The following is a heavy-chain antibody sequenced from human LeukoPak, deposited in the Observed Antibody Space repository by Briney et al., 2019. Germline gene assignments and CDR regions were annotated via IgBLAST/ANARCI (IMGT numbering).Heavy chain of an antibody. CDR3: ARGFTIFGVVNDAFDI. J-gene: IGHJ3*02. Sequence: GGSLRLSCAASEFTFSSYWMHWVRQAPGKGLVWVSRINSEGSSTSYADSVKGRFTISRDNAKNTLYLQMNSLRAEDTAVYYCARGFTIFGVVNDAFDIWGQGTMVTVSS. V-gene: IGHV3-74*01. CDR2: INSEGSST. CDR1: EFTFSSYW. D-gene: IGHD3-3*01.